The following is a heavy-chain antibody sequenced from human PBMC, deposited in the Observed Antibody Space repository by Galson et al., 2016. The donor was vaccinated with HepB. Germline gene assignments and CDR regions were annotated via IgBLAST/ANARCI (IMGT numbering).Heavy chain of an antibody. D-gene: IGHD3-10*01. CDR3: ARSYGLASYYSVPFY. Sequence: SLRLSCAASGFTFSRYWMTWVRQAPGKGLEWVANIKQDGSEEYYMDSVKGRFTVSRDNAKNSLYLQMNSLRAEDTAVYYCARSYGLASYYSVPFYWGQGTLVTVSS. V-gene: IGHV3-7*03. CDR2: IKQDGSEE. J-gene: IGHJ4*02. CDR1: GFTFSRYW.